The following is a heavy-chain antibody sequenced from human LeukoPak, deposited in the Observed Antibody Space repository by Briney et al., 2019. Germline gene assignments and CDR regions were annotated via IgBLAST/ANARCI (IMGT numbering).Heavy chain of an antibody. V-gene: IGHV4-34*01. CDR2: INHSGST. CDR3: ARGDRAHYYDSSGYPNPLDY. D-gene: IGHD3-22*01. J-gene: IGHJ4*02. Sequence: SETLSLTCAVYGGSFSGYYWSWIRQPPGKGLEWIGEINHSGSTNYDPSLKSRVTISVDTSKNQFSLKLSSVTAADTAVYYCARGDRAHYYDSSGYPNPLDYWGQGTLVTVSS. CDR1: GGSFSGYY.